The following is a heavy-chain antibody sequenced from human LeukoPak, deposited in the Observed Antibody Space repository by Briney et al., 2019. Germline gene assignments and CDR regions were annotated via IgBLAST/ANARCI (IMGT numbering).Heavy chain of an antibody. CDR2: TYYGSKWYN. D-gene: IGHD6-13*01. J-gene: IGHJ4*02. CDR1: GDSVSSNSAS. CDR3: TRAAGAFDF. V-gene: IGHV6-1*01. Sequence: SQTLSLTCAISGDSVSSNSASWHWIRQSPSRGLEWLGRTYYGSKWYNDYAVSVRSRLTINSDTSKNQFSLQLNSVTPEDTAVYYCTRAAGAFDFWGQGTLVSVSS.